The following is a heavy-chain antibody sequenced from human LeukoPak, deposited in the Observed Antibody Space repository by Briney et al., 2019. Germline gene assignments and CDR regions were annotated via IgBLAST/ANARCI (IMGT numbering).Heavy chain of an antibody. V-gene: IGHV4-34*01. CDR3: ARVYPVAGTYGY. J-gene: IGHJ4*02. Sequence: SETLSLTCAVYGGSFSGYYWSWIRQPPGKGLEWIGEINHSGSTNYNPSLKSRVTISVDTSKNQFSLKLSSVTAADTAVYYCARVYPVAGTYGYWGQGTLVTVSS. CDR1: GGSFSGYY. D-gene: IGHD6-19*01. CDR2: INHSGST.